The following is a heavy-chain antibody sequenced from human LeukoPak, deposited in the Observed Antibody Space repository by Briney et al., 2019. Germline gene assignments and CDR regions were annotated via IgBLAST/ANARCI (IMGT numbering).Heavy chain of an antibody. J-gene: IGHJ6*02. CDR1: GFTFTSYW. CDR2: ISGSGGST. D-gene: IGHD3-10*01. Sequence: GGSLRLSCAASGFTFTSYWMHWVRQAPGKGLEWVSAISGSGGSTYYADSVKGRFTISRDNSKNTLYLQMNSLRAEDTAVYYCAKVNYYGSGPMDVWGQGTTVTVSS. V-gene: IGHV3-23*01. CDR3: AKVNYYGSGPMDV.